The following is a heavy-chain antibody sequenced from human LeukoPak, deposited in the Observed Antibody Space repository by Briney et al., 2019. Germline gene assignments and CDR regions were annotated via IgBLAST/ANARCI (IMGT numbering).Heavy chain of an antibody. V-gene: IGHV4-34*01. J-gene: IGHJ5*02. CDR1: GGSFSGYY. Sequence: SETLSLTCAVYGGSFSGYYWSWIRQPPGKGLEWIGEINHSGSTNYNPSLKSRVTMSVDTSKNQFSLKLSSVTAADTAVYYCARDPDYGSGSPNNWFDPWGQGTLVTVSS. D-gene: IGHD3-10*01. CDR3: ARDPDYGSGSPNNWFDP. CDR2: INHSGST.